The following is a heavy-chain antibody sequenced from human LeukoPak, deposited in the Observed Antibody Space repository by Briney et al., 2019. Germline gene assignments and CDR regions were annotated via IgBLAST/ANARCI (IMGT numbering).Heavy chain of an antibody. CDR2: INPNSGGT. CDR3: ARDGIVVVPATREYNYYYYMDV. Sequence: ASVKVSCKASGYTFTGYYMHWVRQAPGQGLEWMGWINPNSGGTNYAQKFQGRVTMTRDTSISTAYMELSRLRPDDTAVYYCARDGIVVVPATREYNYYYYMDVWGKGTTVTISS. CDR1: GYTFTGYY. V-gene: IGHV1-2*02. J-gene: IGHJ6*03. D-gene: IGHD2-2*01.